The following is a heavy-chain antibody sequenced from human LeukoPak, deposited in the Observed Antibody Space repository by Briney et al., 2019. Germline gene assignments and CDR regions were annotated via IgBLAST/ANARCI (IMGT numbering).Heavy chain of an antibody. CDR3: ARVYSSGWYRSYYYYGMDV. V-gene: IGHV3-23*01. D-gene: IGHD6-19*01. CDR2: ISPSGDST. CDR1: GFTFSTYA. Sequence: GGSLRLSCAASGFTFSTYAMTWVRQAPGKGLEWVSGISPSGDSTYYADSVKGRFTISRDNSKNTLYLQMNSLRAEDTAVYYCARVYSSGWYRSYYYYGMDVWGQGTTVTVSS. J-gene: IGHJ6*02.